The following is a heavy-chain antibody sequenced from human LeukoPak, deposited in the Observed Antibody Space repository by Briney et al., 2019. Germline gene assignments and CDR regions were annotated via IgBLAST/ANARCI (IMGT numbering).Heavy chain of an antibody. CDR2: IRSKANSYAT. V-gene: IGHV3-73*01. CDR1: GVTFSGSV. J-gene: IGHJ4*02. D-gene: IGHD2-15*01. Sequence: PGGSLRLSCTASGVTFSGSVMHWVRQASGKGLEWVGRIRSKANSYATGYVASVKGRFTISRDDSRNTAYLQMNSLKIEDTAVYYCSVNYCSGGSCYMFWGQGTLVTVSS. CDR3: SVNYCSGGSCYMF.